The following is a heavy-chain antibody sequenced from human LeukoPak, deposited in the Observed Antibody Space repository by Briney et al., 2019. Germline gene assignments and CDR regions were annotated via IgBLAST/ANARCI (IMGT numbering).Heavy chain of an antibody. CDR2: ISGSGGTT. CDR3: AKTEYSSSTHFDY. Sequence: PGGSLRLSCAASEFTFSSYGMSWVRQAPGKGLEWVSTISGSGGTTYYADSVKGRFTISRGNSKNTLYLQMNSPEAGDTAVYYCAKTEYSSSTHFDYWGQGTLVTVSS. J-gene: IGHJ4*02. D-gene: IGHD6-6*01. CDR1: EFTFSSYG. V-gene: IGHV3-23*01.